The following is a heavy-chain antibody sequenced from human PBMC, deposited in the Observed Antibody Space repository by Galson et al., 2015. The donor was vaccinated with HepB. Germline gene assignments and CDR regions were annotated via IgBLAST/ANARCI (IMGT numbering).Heavy chain of an antibody. V-gene: IGHV3-23*01. J-gene: IGHJ4*02. CDR1: GFPLRRFA. Sequence: SLRLSCAASGFPLRRFAVSWVRQAPGKGLEWVSGITDIDTTYYEDSVKGRFTISRDISRSTVYLQMNSLRAEDTAVYYCAKDYGDCNNGLCYAIPLDYWGQGTLVTVSP. CDR2: ITDIDTT. CDR3: AKDYGDCNNGLCYAIPLDY. D-gene: IGHD2-8*01.